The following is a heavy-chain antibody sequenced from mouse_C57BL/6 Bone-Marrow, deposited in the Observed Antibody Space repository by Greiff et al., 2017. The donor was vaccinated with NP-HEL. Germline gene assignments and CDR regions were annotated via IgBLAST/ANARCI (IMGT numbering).Heavy chain of an antibody. Sequence: EVQLVESGPGLVKPSQTVFLTCTVTGISITTGNYRWSWIRKFPGNKLEWIGYIYYSGTITYNPSLTSRTTITRDTPKNQFFLEMNSLTAEDTATYYCAREGYSNYDLYYAMDYWGQGTSVTVSS. CDR1: GISITTGNYR. CDR3: AREGYSNYDLYYAMDY. V-gene: IGHV3-5*01. CDR2: IYYSGTI. J-gene: IGHJ4*01. D-gene: IGHD2-5*01.